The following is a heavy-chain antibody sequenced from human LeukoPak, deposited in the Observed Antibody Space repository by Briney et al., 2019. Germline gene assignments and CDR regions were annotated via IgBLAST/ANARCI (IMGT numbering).Heavy chain of an antibody. D-gene: IGHD3-9*01. CDR1: GFTFSSYA. J-gene: IGHJ4*02. CDR2: ISGSGGST. CDR3: AKDPYAHYDISTGYFTN. V-gene: IGHV3-23*01. Sequence: GGSLRLSCAASGFTFSSYAMSWVRQAPGKGLEWVSAISGSGGSTYYADSVKGRFTISRDNSKNTLYLQMNSLRAEDTAVYYCAKDPYAHYDISTGYFTNWGQGTLVTVSS.